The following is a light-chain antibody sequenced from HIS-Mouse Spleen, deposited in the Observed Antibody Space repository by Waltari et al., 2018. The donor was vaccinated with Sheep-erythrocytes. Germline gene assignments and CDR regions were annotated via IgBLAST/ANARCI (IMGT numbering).Light chain of an antibody. CDR2: DDD. CDR3: AAWDDSLNGWV. Sequence: QSVLTQPPSVSEAPRQRVTISCSGSSSNIGNNAVNWYQQLPGKAPKLLIYDDDLLPSGVSDRFPGSKSGASASLAISGLQSEDEADYYCAAWDDSLNGWVFGGGTKLTVL. V-gene: IGLV1-36*01. CDR1: SSNIGNNA. J-gene: IGLJ3*02.